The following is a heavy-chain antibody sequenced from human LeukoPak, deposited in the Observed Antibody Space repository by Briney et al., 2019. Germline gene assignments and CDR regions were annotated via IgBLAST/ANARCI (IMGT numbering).Heavy chain of an antibody. Sequence: GGSLRLSCAASKSTFSSYSMNWVRQAPGKGLEWVSSITSSSTYIYYADSVKGRFTISRDNAKNSLYLQMNSLRAEDTAVYYCARVECSSTGCYFDHWGQGTLVTVSS. CDR1: KSTFSSYS. CDR2: ITSSSTYI. V-gene: IGHV3-21*01. D-gene: IGHD2-2*01. CDR3: ARVECSSTGCYFDH. J-gene: IGHJ4*02.